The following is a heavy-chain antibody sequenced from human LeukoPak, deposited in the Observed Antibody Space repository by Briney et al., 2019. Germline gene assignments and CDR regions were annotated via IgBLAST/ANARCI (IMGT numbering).Heavy chain of an antibody. CDR3: VRVNRMVPGYCSGGTCPGDY. V-gene: IGHV3-48*01. CDR1: GFTFSGYG. D-gene: IGHD2-15*01. J-gene: IGHJ4*02. Sequence: GGSLRLSCAASGFTFSGYGMNWVRQAPGKGLEWVSYISYSSSTIYYADSVKGRFTISRDNAKNSLYLQMNSLRAEDTAVYYCVRVNRMVPGYCSGGTCPGDYWGQGTLVTVSS. CDR2: ISYSSSTI.